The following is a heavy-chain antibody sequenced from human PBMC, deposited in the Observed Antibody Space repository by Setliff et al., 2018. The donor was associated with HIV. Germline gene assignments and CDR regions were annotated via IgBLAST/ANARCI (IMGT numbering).Heavy chain of an antibody. CDR2: IYYSGST. V-gene: IGHV4-39*07. J-gene: IGHJ4*02. Sequence: SETLSLTCTVSGGSISSSSYYWGWIRQPPGKGLEWIGNIYYSGSTYNNPSLKSRVTMSVDTSKNQFSLKLSSVTAADTAVYYCARFRVTMIVVDCYFDYWGQGTLVTVSS. CDR1: GGSISSSSYY. CDR3: ARFRVTMIVVDCYFDY. D-gene: IGHD3-22*01.